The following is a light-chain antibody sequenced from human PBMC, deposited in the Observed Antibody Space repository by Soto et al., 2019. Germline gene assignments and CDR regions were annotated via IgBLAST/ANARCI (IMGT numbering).Light chain of an antibody. CDR3: QQYGSSLFT. J-gene: IGKJ3*01. Sequence: DIVLTQSPGTLSLSQGERATLSCRASQSVSSKYLAWYQQKPGQPPRVLIYGTSIRATGIPERFSGGGSWTDFTRTITRLDSEDFAVYYCQQYGSSLFTFGPGTKVDFK. CDR1: QSVSSKY. V-gene: IGKV3-20*01. CDR2: GTS.